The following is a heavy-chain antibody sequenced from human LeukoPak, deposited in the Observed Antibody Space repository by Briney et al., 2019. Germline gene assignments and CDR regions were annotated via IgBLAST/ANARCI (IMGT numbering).Heavy chain of an antibody. CDR2: ISSSSSYI. CDR1: GFTFSSYS. J-gene: IGHJ4*02. D-gene: IGHD6-19*01. CDR3: AKGKYSSGWYYNY. Sequence: GGSLRLSCAASGFTFSSYSMNWVRQAPGKGLEWVSSISSSSSYIYYADSVKGRFTISRDNAKNSLYLQMNSLRAEDTAVYYCAKGKYSSGWYYNYWGQGTLVTVSS. V-gene: IGHV3-21*04.